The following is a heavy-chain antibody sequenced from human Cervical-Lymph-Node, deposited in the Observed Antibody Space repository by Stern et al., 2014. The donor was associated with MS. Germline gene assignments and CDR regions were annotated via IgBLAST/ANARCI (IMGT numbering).Heavy chain of an antibody. CDR2: INPTSGGT. V-gene: IGHV1-2*02. CDR3: ARDGSSTSCCNWFDP. CDR1: QYTFTGYY. D-gene: IGHD2-2*01. J-gene: IGHJ5*02. Sequence: MQLVESGAEVKKPGASVKVSCKASQYTFTGYYIHWVRQAPGQWLAWMGWINPTSGGTHYAQQFQGTAPMTMDQSISTAYIELRSLRSDDTAVYYCARDGSSTSCCNWFDPWGQGTLVTVSS.